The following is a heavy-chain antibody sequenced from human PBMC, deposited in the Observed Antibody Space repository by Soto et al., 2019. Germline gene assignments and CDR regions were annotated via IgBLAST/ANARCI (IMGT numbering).Heavy chain of an antibody. D-gene: IGHD6-19*01. Sequence: SETLSLTCAVSGYSISSGYYWGWIRQPPGKGLEWIGSIYHSGSTYYNPSLKSRVTISVDTSKNQFSLRLSSVTAADTAVYYCARVPVAGYSSGWYFDYWGQGTLVTVSS. CDR3: ARVPVAGYSSGWYFDY. J-gene: IGHJ4*02. CDR2: IYHSGST. V-gene: IGHV4-38-2*01. CDR1: GYSISSGYY.